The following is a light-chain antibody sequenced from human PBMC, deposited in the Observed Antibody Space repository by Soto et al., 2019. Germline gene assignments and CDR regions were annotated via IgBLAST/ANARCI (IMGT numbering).Light chain of an antibody. J-gene: IGLJ7*01. CDR3: AAWDARLNVV. CDR2: GND. V-gene: IGLV1-47*01. CDR1: SSNIGNKY. Sequence: QSVLTQPPSASGTPGQRVTISCSGSSSNIGNKYVDWYQQVPGTAPKLLIYGNDQRPSGVPDRFSGSKSGTSASLAISGLRSEDEADYYCAAWDARLNVVIGGGTQLTVL.